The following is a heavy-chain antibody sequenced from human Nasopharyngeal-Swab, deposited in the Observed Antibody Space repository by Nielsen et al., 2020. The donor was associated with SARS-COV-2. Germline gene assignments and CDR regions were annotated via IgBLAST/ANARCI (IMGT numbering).Heavy chain of an antibody. Sequence: GESLKISCTGSGYLFTNYWIGWVRQMPGKGLEWMGIIYPGDSDTRYGPSFQGQVTISADKSISTAYLHWSSLKASDTAMYYCARSVVGAPYNFDYCGQGTLVTVSS. CDR1: GYLFTNYW. CDR3: ARSVVGAPYNFDY. D-gene: IGHD1-26*01. CDR2: IYPGDSDT. J-gene: IGHJ4*02. V-gene: IGHV5-51*01.